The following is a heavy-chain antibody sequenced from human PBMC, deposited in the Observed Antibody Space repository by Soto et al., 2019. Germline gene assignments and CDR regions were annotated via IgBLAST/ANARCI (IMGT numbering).Heavy chain of an antibody. CDR1: GYTFNSYG. CDR3: ARHGPPLDY. CDR2: ISAYNGNR. J-gene: IGHJ4*02. V-gene: IGHV1-18*01. Sequence: QVQLVQSGAEVKKPGASVKVSCKASGYTFNSYGISWVRQAPGQGLEWMGWISAYNGNRNYAQKFQGRVTMTTDTSTSXAXXXLXSLRSDDTAVYNCARHGPPLDYWGQGTPVTVSS.